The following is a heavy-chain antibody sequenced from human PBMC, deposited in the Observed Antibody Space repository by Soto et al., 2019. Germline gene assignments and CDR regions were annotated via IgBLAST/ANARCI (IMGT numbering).Heavy chain of an antibody. J-gene: IGHJ6*02. V-gene: IGHV1-69*13. CDR1: GGTFSSYA. CDR2: ITPIFGTA. CDR3: AREGTDFFGVVPPYGMDV. Sequence: SVKVSCKASGGTFSSYAISWVRQAPGQGLEWMGGITPIFGTANYAQKFQGRVTITADESTSTAYMELSSLRSEDTAVYYCAREGTDFFGVVPPYGMDVWGQGTTVTVSS. D-gene: IGHD3-3*01.